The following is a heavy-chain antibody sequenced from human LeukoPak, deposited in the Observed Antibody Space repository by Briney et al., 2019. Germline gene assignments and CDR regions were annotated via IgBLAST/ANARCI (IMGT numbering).Heavy chain of an antibody. V-gene: IGHV5-51*01. J-gene: IGHJ4*02. D-gene: IGHD3-22*01. CDR2: IYPGNSDT. CDR3: ARLTYYYDSSGSDPYYFDY. CDR1: GYSLTSYW. Sequence: PGESLKISCKGSGYSLTSYWIGWVRQMPGKGLEWMGIIYPGNSDTRYSPSFQGQVTISADKSISTAYLQWSSLKASDTAMYYCARLTYYYDSSGSDPYYFDYWGQGTLVTVSS.